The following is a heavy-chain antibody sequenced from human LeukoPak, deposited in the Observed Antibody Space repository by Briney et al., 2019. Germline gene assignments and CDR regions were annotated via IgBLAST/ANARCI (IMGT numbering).Heavy chain of an antibody. CDR1: GFTFSSYS. D-gene: IGHD3-16*01. V-gene: IGHV3-48*01. CDR3: AKDWRLGVRGSNWFDP. Sequence: QAGGSLRLSCAASGFTFSSYSMNWVRQAPGKGLEWVSYISSSSSTIYYADSVKGRFTISRDNAKNSLYLQMNSLRAEDTAVYYCAKDWRLGVRGSNWFDPWGQGTLVTVSS. J-gene: IGHJ5*02. CDR2: ISSSSSTI.